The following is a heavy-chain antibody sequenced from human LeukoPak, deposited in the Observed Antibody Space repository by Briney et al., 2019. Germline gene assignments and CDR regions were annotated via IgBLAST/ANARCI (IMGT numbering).Heavy chain of an antibody. J-gene: IGHJ5*02. V-gene: IGHV1-69-2*01. Sequence: ASVKVSCKASGYTFTDYYMHWVQQAPGKGLEWMGRVDPEDGETIYAEKFQGRVTITADTSTDTAYMELSSLRSEDTAVYYCARGEASNDFWSGPYNWFDPWGQGTLVTVSS. CDR3: ARGEASNDFWSGPYNWFDP. CDR1: GYTFTDYY. D-gene: IGHD3-3*01. CDR2: VDPEDGET.